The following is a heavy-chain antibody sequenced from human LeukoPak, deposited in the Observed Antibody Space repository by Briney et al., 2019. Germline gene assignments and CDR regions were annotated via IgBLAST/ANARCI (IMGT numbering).Heavy chain of an antibody. CDR1: GFTFSSYA. J-gene: IGHJ4*02. D-gene: IGHD6-13*01. V-gene: IGHV3-30-3*01. CDR3: ASPGIAAAVGGYFDY. Sequence: PGGSLRLSCAASGFTFSSYAMHWVRQAPGKGLEWVAVISYDRSNKYYADSVKGRFTISRDNSKNTLYLQMNSLRAEDTAVYYCASPGIAAAVGGYFDYWGQGTLVTVSS. CDR2: ISYDRSNK.